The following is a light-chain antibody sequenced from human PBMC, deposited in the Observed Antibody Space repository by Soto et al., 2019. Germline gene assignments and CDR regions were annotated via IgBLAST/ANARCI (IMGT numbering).Light chain of an antibody. CDR3: QQYEAVVT. V-gene: IGKV3-20*01. J-gene: IGKJ1*01. CDR2: GAY. Sequence: EIVWTQSPGTLSLSPGERATLSCRASQSLTNNYFAWYQQKPDRALRLLIDGAYTRATGIPDRFSGSGSGTDFTLTISRLEPEDVAVYYCQQYEAVVTFGQGTKVEI. CDR1: QSLTNNY.